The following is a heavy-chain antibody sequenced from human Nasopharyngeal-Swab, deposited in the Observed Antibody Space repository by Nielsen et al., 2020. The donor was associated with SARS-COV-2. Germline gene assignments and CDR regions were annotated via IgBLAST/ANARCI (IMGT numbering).Heavy chain of an antibody. D-gene: IGHD3-22*01. Sequence: WIRQPPGKGLEWIGYIYYSGSTYYNPSLKSRVTISVDTSKNQFSLKLSSVTAADTAVYYCARATMIVVVIGAFDIWGQGTMVHRLL. V-gene: IGHV4-31*02. J-gene: IGHJ3*02. CDR3: ARATMIVVVIGAFDI. CDR2: IYYSGST.